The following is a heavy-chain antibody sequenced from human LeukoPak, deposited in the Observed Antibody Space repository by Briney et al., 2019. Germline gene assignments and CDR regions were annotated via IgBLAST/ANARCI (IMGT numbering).Heavy chain of an antibody. V-gene: IGHV3-21*01. CDR1: GFTLSSYS. CDR2: ISSSSSHI. J-gene: IGHJ6*03. D-gene: IGHD2-2*01. Sequence: GGSLRLSCAASGFTLSSYSMNWVRQAPGKGLEWVSSISSSSSHIYYTDSVKGRFTISRDNAKNSLYLQMNSLRAEDTAVYYCATDCSSSSCYSWDSSQCYMDVWGKGTTVTVSS. CDR3: ATDCSSSSCYSWDSSQCYMDV.